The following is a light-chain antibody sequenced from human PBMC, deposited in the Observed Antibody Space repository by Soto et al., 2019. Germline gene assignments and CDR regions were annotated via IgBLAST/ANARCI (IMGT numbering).Light chain of an antibody. CDR2: DVS. J-gene: IGLJ1*01. V-gene: IGLV2-14*01. CDR3: SSYTSSSTLYV. CDR1: SSDVGGYNY. Sequence: QSALTQPASVSGSPGQSITISCTGTSSDVGGYNYVSWYQQHPGKAPKLMIYDVSNRPSGVANRFSGSQSGNPASLTISGLQAEDEADYYRSSYTSSSTLYVFGTGTKLTVL.